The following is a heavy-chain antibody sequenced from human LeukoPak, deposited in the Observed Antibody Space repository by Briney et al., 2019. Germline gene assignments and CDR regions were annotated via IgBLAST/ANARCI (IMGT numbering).Heavy chain of an antibody. CDR3: AKASPITIFGVVNLFDY. D-gene: IGHD3-3*01. CDR1: GFTFSSYA. V-gene: IGHV3-23*01. Sequence: GGSLRLSCAASGFTFSSYAMSWVRQAPGKGLEWVSATSGSGGSTYYADSVKGRFTISRDNSKNTLYLQMNSLRAEDTAVYYCAKASPITIFGVVNLFDYWGQGTLVTVSS. CDR2: TSGSGGST. J-gene: IGHJ4*02.